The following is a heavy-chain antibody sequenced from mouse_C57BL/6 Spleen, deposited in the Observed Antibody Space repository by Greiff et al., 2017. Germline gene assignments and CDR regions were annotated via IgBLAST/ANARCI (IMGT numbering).Heavy chain of an antibody. CDR1: GYTFTDYE. Sequence: VKVVESGAELVRPGASVTLSCKASGYTFTDYEMHWVKQTPVHGLEWIGAIDPETGGTAYNQKFKGKAILTADKSSSTAYMELRSLTSEDSAVYYCTRWDYWGQGTTLTVSS. CDR3: TRWDY. J-gene: IGHJ2*01. V-gene: IGHV1-15*01. CDR2: IDPETGGT.